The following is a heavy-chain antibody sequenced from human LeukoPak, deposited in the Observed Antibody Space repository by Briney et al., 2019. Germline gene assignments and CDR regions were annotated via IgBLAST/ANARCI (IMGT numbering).Heavy chain of an antibody. CDR1: GFTLSSYW. Sequence: GGSLRLSCAASGFTLSSYWMSWVRQAPGKGLEWVANIKQDGSEKYYVDSVKGRFTISRDNAKNSLYLQKNSLRAEDTAVYYCARDPYGDYVDCWGQGTLVTVSS. D-gene: IGHD4-17*01. V-gene: IGHV3-7*01. CDR3: ARDPYGDYVDC. CDR2: IKQDGSEK. J-gene: IGHJ4*02.